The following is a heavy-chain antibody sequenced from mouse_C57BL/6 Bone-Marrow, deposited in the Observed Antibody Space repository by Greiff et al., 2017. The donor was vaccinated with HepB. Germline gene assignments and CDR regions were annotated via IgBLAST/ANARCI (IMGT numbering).Heavy chain of an antibody. CDR2: IRNKANGYTT. J-gene: IGHJ4*01. V-gene: IGHV7-3*01. CDR3: ARKLLRYAMDY. Sequence: EVHLVESGGGLVQPGGSLSLSCAASGFTFTDYYMSWVRQPPGKALEWLGFIRNKANGYTTEYSASVKGRFTISRDNSQSILYLQMNALRAEDSATYYCARKLLRYAMDYWGQGTSVTVSS. CDR1: GFTFTDYY. D-gene: IGHD1-1*01.